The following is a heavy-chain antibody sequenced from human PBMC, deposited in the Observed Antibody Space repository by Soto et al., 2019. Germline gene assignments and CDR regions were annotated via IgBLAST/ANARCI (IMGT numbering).Heavy chain of an antibody. CDR2: ISSSSSYI. D-gene: IGHD2-2*01. Sequence: GGSLRLSCAACGFTFSSYSMNWVRQAPGKGLEWVSSISSSSSYIYYADSVKGRFTISRDNAKNSLYPQMNSLRAEDTAVYYCARGPILYPSWFDPWGQGTLVTVSS. J-gene: IGHJ5*02. V-gene: IGHV3-21*01. CDR3: ARGPILYPSWFDP. CDR1: GFTFSSYS.